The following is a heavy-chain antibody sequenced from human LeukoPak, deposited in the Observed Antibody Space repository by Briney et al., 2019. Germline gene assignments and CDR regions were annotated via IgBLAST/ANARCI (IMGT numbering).Heavy chain of an antibody. V-gene: IGHV5-51*01. D-gene: IGHD6-19*01. J-gene: IGHJ4*02. CDR2: IYPGDSDT. CDR3: ARLPRIAVAGLPFDY. Sequence: GESLMISCKGSGYSFTSYWIGWVRQMPGKGLEWMGIIYPGDSDTRYSPSFQGQVTISADKSISTAYLQWSSLKASDTAMYYCARLPRIAVAGLPFDYWGQGTLVTVSS. CDR1: GYSFTSYW.